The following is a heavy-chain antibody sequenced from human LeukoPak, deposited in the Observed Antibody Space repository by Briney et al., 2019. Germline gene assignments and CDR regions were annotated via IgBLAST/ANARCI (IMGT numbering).Heavy chain of an antibody. Sequence: GGSLRLSCAASGFTFSSYSMNWVRQAPGKGLEWVSSISSSSSYIYYADSVTGRFTISRDNAKNSLYLQMNSLRAEDTAVYYCARDGVLRFLEWLPQGYYYGMDVWGQGTTVTVSS. V-gene: IGHV3-21*01. CDR3: ARDGVLRFLEWLPQGYYYGMDV. J-gene: IGHJ6*02. D-gene: IGHD3-3*01. CDR1: GFTFSSYS. CDR2: ISSSSSYI.